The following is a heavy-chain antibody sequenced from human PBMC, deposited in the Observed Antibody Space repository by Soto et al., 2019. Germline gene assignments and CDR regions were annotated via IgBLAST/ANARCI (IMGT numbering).Heavy chain of an antibody. J-gene: IGHJ4*02. CDR3: ASCDYYDSSGSTLTFGY. CDR2: IYHSGST. Sequence: PSETLSLTCAVSGGSISSSNWWSWVRQPPGKGLEWIGEIYHSGSTNYNPSLKSRVTISVDKSKNQFSLKLSSVTAADTAVYYCASCDYYDSSGSTLTFGYWGQGTIVTVS. CDR1: GGSISSSNW. D-gene: IGHD3-22*01. V-gene: IGHV4-4*02.